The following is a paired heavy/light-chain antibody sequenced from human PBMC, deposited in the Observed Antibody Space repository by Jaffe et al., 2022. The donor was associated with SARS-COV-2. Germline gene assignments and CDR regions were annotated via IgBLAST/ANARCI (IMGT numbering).Heavy chain of an antibody. CDR2: TYYRSKWYD. Sequence: QVQLQQSGPGLVKPSQTLSLTCAISGDSVFSNSAAWNWIRQSPSRGLEWLGRTYYRSKWYDDYALSVRGRTTISPDTSKNQVTLQLNSVTPEDTAVYFCARGGRGTTVSLFEHWGQGILVTVSS. CDR3: ARGGRGTTVSLFEH. J-gene: IGHJ4*02. CDR1: GDSVFSNSAA. D-gene: IGHD1-1*01. V-gene: IGHV6-1*01.
Light chain of an antibody. CDR2: GAS. V-gene: IGKV3-20*01. J-gene: IGKJ1*01. CDR1: QRVN. CDR3: QHYGDTPPWT. Sequence: EIVLTQSPGSLSLSPGERATLSCRASQRVNLAWYQQKPGQAPRLLIYGASSRATGIPDRFSGSGSGTDFTLAISRLEPEDFAVYYCQHYGDTPPWTFGQGTKVEMK.